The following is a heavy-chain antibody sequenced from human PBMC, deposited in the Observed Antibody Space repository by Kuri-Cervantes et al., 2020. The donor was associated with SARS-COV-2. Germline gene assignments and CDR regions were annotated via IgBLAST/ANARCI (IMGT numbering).Heavy chain of an antibody. CDR3: VKGGARITNSGVVIANWFDP. CDR1: GGSFSGYY. V-gene: IGHV4-34*01. J-gene: IGHJ5*02. D-gene: IGHD3-3*01. CDR2: INHSRST. Sequence: SETLSLTCAVYGGSFSGYYWSWIRQPPGKGLEWIGEINHSRSTNYNPSLKSRVTISVDMSKTQFSLKLCSVTAADTAVYYCVKGGARITNSGVVIANWFDPWGQGTLVTVSS.